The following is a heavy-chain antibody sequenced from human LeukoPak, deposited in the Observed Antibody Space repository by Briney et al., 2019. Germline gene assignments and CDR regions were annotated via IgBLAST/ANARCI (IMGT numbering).Heavy chain of an antibody. CDR3: ARAQHVPPVDY. Sequence: SETLSLTCTVSGVSISSYYRSWIRQPPGKGLEWIGYIYYSGSTNYNPSLKSRVTISVDTSKNQFSLKLSSVTAAATAVYYCARAQHVPPVDYWGQGTLVTVSS. V-gene: IGHV4-59*01. D-gene: IGHD2-2*01. CDR2: IYYSGST. J-gene: IGHJ4*02. CDR1: GVSISSYY.